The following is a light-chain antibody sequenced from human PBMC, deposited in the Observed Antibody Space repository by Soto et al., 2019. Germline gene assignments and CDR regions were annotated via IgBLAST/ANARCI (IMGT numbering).Light chain of an antibody. CDR3: QQYSYYST. J-gene: IGKJ1*01. Sequence: IQMTQSPSTLSGSVGDRVTITCRASQTISSWFAWYQQKPGKAPKLRIYKASTLKSGVPSRSSGSGSGTEFALTISSLQPEDFATYYCQQYSYYSTFGQGTKVDIK. V-gene: IGKV1-5*03. CDR1: QTISSW. CDR2: KAS.